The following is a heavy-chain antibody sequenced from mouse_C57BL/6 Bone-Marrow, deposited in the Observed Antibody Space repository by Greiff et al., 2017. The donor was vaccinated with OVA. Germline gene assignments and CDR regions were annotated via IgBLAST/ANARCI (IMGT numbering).Heavy chain of an antibody. D-gene: IGHD2-4*01. J-gene: IGHJ3*01. V-gene: IGHV5-4*01. CDR2: ISDGGSYT. CDR3: AREGDYLAY. CDR1: GFTFSSYA. Sequence: EVQRVESGGGLVKPGGSLKLSCAASGFTFSSYAMSWVRQTPEKRLEWVATISDGGSYTYYPDNVKGRFTISRDNAKNNLYLQMSHLKSEDTAMYYCAREGDYLAYWGQGTLVTVSA.